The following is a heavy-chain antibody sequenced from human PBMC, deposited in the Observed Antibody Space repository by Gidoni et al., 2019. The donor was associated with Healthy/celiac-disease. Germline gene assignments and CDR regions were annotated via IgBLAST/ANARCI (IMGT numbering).Heavy chain of an antibody. CDR3: AKDPDDYELNYFDY. V-gene: IGHV3-23*01. Sequence: EVQLLESGGGLVQPGGSLRLSCAASGFPFSSYAMSWVRQAPGKGLEWVSAISGSGGSTYYADSVRGRFTISRDNSKNTLYLQMNSLRAEDTAVYYCAKDPDDYELNYFDYWGQGTLVTVSS. CDR2: ISGSGGST. D-gene: IGHD4-17*01. J-gene: IGHJ4*02. CDR1: GFPFSSYA.